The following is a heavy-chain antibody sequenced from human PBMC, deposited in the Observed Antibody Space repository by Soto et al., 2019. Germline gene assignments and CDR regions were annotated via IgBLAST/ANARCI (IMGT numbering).Heavy chain of an antibody. V-gene: IGHV3-21*01. CDR3: AREADFASSGDVLDH. J-gene: IGHJ4*01. CDR2: VTSSPSST. CDR1: GFTFSGFR. D-gene: IGHD2-15*01. Sequence: LRLSCAASGFTFSGFRRNWVRQAPGKGLEWVSFVTSSPSSTFYADSVKGRFTISRDDAKDSLYLQMNTLRADDTAVYYCAREADFASSGDVLDHWGRGTLVTVSS.